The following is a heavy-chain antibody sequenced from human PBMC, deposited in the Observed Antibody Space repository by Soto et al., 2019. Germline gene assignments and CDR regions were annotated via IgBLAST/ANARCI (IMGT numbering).Heavy chain of an antibody. V-gene: IGHV3-30*02. J-gene: IGHJ4*02. CDR2: IWFDGRDT. D-gene: IGHD3-3*01. CDR1: GFWFSGYG. Sequence: GGSARLSCEASGFWFSGYGMPCVRQAPGRGLEWVGFIWFDGRDTGYSDSVKGRFTISRDNSRHTLYLQMNSLRAEDTAVYYCAIDFDFWSGHTHPFDSWRQGTTVSGS. CDR3: AIDFDFWSGHTHPFDS.